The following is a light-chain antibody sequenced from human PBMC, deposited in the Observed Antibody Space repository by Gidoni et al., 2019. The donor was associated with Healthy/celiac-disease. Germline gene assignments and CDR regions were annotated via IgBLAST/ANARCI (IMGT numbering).Light chain of an antibody. J-gene: IGKJ5*01. V-gene: IGKV1-5*03. CDR2: QAS. Sequence: DIQMTQSPSTLSASIGDRVTITCRASQGIGRSLALYQQKPGKAPKFLIYQASTLESAVPSRFSGRGSGTEFSLTITNLQPDDSATYYCQHYSTYPVTFXXXTRLEIK. CDR3: QHYSTYPVT. CDR1: QGIGRS.